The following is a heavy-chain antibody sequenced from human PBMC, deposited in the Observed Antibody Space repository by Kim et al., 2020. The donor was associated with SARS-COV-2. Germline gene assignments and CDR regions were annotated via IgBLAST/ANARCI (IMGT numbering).Heavy chain of an antibody. J-gene: IGHJ4*02. V-gene: IGHV1-69*02. D-gene: IGHD6-13*01. CDR3: ATDRWVGSSWAFDY. Sequence: AQKFQGRVTITADKSTSTAYMELSSLRSEDTAVYYCATDRWVGSSWAFDYWGQGTLVTVSS.